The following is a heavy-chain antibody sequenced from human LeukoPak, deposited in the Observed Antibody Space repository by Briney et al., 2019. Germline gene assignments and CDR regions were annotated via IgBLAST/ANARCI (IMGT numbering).Heavy chain of an antibody. CDR1: GGSFSGYY. CDR2: INHSGST. CDR3: ARGIAAGYDY. V-gene: IGHV4-34*01. J-gene: IGHJ4*02. D-gene: IGHD6-13*01. Sequence: SETLSLTCAVYGGSFSGYYWSWIRQPPGKGLEWIGEINHSGSTNYNPSLKSRVTISVDTSKNQFSLKLSSVTAADTAVYYCARGIAAGYDYWGQGTLVTVSS.